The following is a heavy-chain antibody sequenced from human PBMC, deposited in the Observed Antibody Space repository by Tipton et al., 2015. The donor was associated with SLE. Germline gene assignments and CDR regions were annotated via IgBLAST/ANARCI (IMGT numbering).Heavy chain of an antibody. D-gene: IGHD2/OR15-2a*01. CDR2: VNPGVGST. Sequence: QVQLVQSGAEVKKPGASVRVSCKASGYAFVRYYMYWVRQAPGQGLEWMGTVNPGVGSTTYSQMLQGRFSMTRDTYTSTVYMELSSLTSEDTAVYYCAGCGSAPCNLDYWGLGTLVTFSS. CDR3: AGCGSAPCNLDY. V-gene: IGHV1-46*04. J-gene: IGHJ4*02. CDR1: GYAFVRYY.